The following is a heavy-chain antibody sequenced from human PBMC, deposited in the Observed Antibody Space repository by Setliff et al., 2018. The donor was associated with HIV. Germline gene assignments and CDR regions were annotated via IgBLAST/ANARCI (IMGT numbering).Heavy chain of an antibody. Sequence: SETLSLTCTGSGGSISSYYWSWIRQPPGKGLEWIGYIYYSGSTNYNPSLKSRVTISVDTSKNQFSLKLSSVIAADTAVYYCARIFVDQGYYYGMDVWGQGTTVTVSS. CDR1: GGSISSYY. V-gene: IGHV4-59*01. D-gene: IGHD3-3*01. CDR3: ARIFVDQGYYYGMDV. CDR2: IYYSGST. J-gene: IGHJ6*02.